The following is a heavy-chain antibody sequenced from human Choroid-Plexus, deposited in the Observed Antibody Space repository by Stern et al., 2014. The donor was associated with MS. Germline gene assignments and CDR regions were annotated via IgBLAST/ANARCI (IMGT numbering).Heavy chain of an antibody. V-gene: IGHV1-24*01. Sequence: VQLVESGADVKKPGASVKVSCTVSGSTLTDFFMHWVRQPPGKGLEGMGGFDPEDGETIYAQNFQGRVPMTEDTSTDTAYMELSSLRSDDTAVYYCATDYNYWGQGTLVTVSS. D-gene: IGHD3-10*01. CDR2: FDPEDGET. CDR3: ATDYNY. CDR1: GSTLTDFF. J-gene: IGHJ4*02.